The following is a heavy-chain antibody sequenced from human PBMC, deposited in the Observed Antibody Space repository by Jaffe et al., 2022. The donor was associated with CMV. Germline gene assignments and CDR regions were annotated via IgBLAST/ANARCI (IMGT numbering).Heavy chain of an antibody. CDR3: ARDRPTSSGWYYYYYMDV. D-gene: IGHD6-19*01. CDR2: IWYDGSNK. Sequence: QVQLVESGGGVVQPGRSLRLSCAASGFTFSSYGMHWVRQAPGKGLEWVAVIWYDGSNKYYADSVKGRFTISRDNSKNTLYLQMNSLRAEDTAVYYCARDRPTSSGWYYYYYMDVWGKGTTVTVSS. J-gene: IGHJ6*03. V-gene: IGHV3-33*08. CDR1: GFTFSSYG.